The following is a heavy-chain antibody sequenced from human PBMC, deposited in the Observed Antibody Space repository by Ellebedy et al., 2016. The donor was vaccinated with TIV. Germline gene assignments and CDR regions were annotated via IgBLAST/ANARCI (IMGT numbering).Heavy chain of an antibody. Sequence: GGSLRLXXAASGFTFSSYAMHWVRQATGKGLEWVAVISYDGSNKYYADSVKGRFTISRDNAKNSLYLQMNSLRAEDTAVYYCARGDILTDEPIDYWGQGTLVTVSS. J-gene: IGHJ4*02. CDR2: ISYDGSNK. V-gene: IGHV3-30*04. CDR1: GFTFSSYA. D-gene: IGHD3-9*01. CDR3: ARGDILTDEPIDY.